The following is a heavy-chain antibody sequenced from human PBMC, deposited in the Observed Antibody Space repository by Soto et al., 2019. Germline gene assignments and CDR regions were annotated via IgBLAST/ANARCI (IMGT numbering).Heavy chain of an antibody. CDR2: TYYRSKWYN. J-gene: IGHJ6*03. V-gene: IGHV6-1*01. Sequence: SQTLSLTCAISGDSVSSNSAAWNWIRQSPSRGLEWLGRTYYRSKWYNDYEVSVKSRITINPDTSKNQFSLQLNSVTPEDTAVYYCARGFGSSSGVYYYYYMDVWGKGTTVTVSS. CDR3: ARGFGSSSGVYYYYYMDV. CDR1: GDSVSSNSAA. D-gene: IGHD6-6*01.